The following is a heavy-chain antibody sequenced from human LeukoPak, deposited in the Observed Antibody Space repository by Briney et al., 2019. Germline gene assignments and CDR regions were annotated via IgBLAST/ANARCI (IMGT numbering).Heavy chain of an antibody. V-gene: IGHV3-21*04. D-gene: IGHD6-13*01. CDR2: ISSSSSYI. CDR3: AKGEGSSWYIDAFDI. CDR1: GFTFSSYS. Sequence: GGSLRLSCAASGFTFSSYSMNWVRQAPGKGLEWVSSISSSSSYIYYADSVKGRFTISRDNAKNSLYLQMNSLRAEDMALYYCAKGEGSSWYIDAFDIWGQGTMVTVSS. J-gene: IGHJ3*02.